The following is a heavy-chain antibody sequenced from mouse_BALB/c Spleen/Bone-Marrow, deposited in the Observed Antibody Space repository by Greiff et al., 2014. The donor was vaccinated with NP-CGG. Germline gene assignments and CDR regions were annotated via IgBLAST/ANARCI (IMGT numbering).Heavy chain of an antibody. V-gene: IGHV14-3*02. Sequence: EVQLQESGTELVKPGASVKLSCTASGFNIKDTYMHWVKQRPEQGLEWIGRIDPANGNTKYDPKFQGKATITADTSSNTAYLQLSSLTSEDTAVYYCARNWDWYFDYWGQGTTLTVSS. CDR3: ARNWDWYFDY. J-gene: IGHJ2*01. D-gene: IGHD4-1*01. CDR2: IDPANGNT. CDR1: GFNIKDTY.